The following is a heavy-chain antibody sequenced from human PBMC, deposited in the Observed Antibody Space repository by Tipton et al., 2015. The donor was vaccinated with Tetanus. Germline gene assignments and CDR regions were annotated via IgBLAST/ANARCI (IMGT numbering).Heavy chain of an antibody. D-gene: IGHD3-16*01. CDR2: IYPGDSDT. CDR1: GYNFNLYW. CDR3: ARPRTSVGFGGFAFDV. V-gene: IGHV5-51*01. J-gene: IGHJ3*01. Sequence: VQLVQSGAEVKKAGESLKISCQGSGYNFNLYWIAWVRQMPGKGLEWMGIIYPGDSDTTYSPSFQGQVTISADRSIDTAYLQWSSLKASDPAIYYCARPRTSVGFGGFAFDVWGQGTLVTVSS.